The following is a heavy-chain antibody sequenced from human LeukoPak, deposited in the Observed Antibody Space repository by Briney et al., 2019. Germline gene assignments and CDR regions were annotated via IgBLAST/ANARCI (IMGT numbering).Heavy chain of an antibody. Sequence: GGSLRLSCAASGFTFTNNFMSWVRQVPGKGLVWVSRINGDGSSTTYADSVRGRFTISRDDAKNTLYLEMNSLRAEDTAVYYCAREWHDAFDIWGQGTMVTVSS. CDR3: AREWHDAFDI. V-gene: IGHV3-74*01. CDR2: INGDGSST. CDR1: GFTFTNNF. D-gene: IGHD5-24*01. J-gene: IGHJ3*02.